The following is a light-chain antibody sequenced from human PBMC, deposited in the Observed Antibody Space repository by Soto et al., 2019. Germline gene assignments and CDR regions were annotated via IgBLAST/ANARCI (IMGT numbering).Light chain of an antibody. V-gene: IGKV1-39*01. CDR1: QSISIY. CDR3: QQSFSSPRS. CDR2: TAS. J-gene: IGKJ2*01. Sequence: DIQMTQSPSSLSASVGDRVTISCRASQSISIYLNWFQQKPGKAPKLLIFTASSLQTGVPSRFSGSGAGTDFTLPISSLHPEDFATYYCQQSFSSPRSFGQGTKLEIK.